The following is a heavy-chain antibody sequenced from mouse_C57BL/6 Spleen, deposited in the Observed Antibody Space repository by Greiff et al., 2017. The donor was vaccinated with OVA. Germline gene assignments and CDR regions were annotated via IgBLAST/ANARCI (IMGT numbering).Heavy chain of an antibody. CDR3: ARSNWDNFDY. J-gene: IGHJ2*01. CDR1: GYTFTSYW. V-gene: IGHV1-50*01. Sequence: QVQLQQPGAELVKPGASVKLSCKASGYTFTSYWMQWVKQRPGQGLEWIGEIDPSDSYTNYNQKFKGKATLTVDTSSSTAYMQLSSLTSEDSAVYYCARSNWDNFDYWGQGTTLTVSS. D-gene: IGHD4-1*01. CDR2: IDPSDSYT.